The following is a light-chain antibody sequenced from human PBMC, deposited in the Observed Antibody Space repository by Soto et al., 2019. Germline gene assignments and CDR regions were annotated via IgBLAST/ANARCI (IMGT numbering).Light chain of an antibody. CDR1: QGISNY. CDR2: AAS. CDR3: QKYNSGPPVT. Sequence: DIQMTQSPSSLSASVGDRVTITCRASQGISNYLAWYQQKPGKVPKLLIYAASTLQSGVPSRFSGSGSGTDFTLTISSLPPEDVATYYCQKYNSGPPVTFGQGTRLEIK. J-gene: IGKJ5*01. V-gene: IGKV1-27*01.